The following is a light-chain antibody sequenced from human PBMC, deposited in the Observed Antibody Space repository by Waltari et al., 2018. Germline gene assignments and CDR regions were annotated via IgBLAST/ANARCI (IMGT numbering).Light chain of an antibody. Sequence: DIVMTQSPDSLAVSLGERATINCKSSQSVLYRSSNRNYLAWYQQKSGQPPKLLIYWASTRESGVPDRFSGSGSGTDFTLTISSLQAEDVAVYYCQQYSDWPPLTFGGGTKVEIK. CDR3: QQYSDWPPLT. CDR2: WAS. CDR1: QSVLYRSSNRNY. J-gene: IGKJ4*01. V-gene: IGKV4-1*01.